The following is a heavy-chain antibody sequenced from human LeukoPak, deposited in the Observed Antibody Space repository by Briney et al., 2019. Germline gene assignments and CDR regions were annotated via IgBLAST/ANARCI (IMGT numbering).Heavy chain of an antibody. V-gene: IGHV4-34*01. CDR3: ARRLYYYYGMDV. J-gene: IGHJ6*02. CDR1: GGSFSGYY. Sequence: SETLSLTCAVYGGSFSGYYWSWIRQPPGKGLEWIGEIYHSGSTNYNPSLKSRVTISVDKSKNQFSLKLSSVTAADTAVYYCARRLYYYYGMDVWGQGTTVTVSS. CDR2: IYHSGST.